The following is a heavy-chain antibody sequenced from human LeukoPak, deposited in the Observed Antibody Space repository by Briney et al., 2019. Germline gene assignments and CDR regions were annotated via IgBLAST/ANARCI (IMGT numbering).Heavy chain of an antibody. Sequence: GGSLRLSCAASGFTFSSYWMSWVRQAPGKGLEWVANIKQDGSEKYYVDSVKGRFTISRDNAKNSLYLQMNSLRAEDTAVYHCAKGDVWGSYRSPDSFDYWGQGTLVTVSS. CDR2: IKQDGSEK. J-gene: IGHJ4*02. CDR1: GFTFSSYW. D-gene: IGHD3-16*02. V-gene: IGHV3-7*03. CDR3: AKGDVWGSYRSPDSFDY.